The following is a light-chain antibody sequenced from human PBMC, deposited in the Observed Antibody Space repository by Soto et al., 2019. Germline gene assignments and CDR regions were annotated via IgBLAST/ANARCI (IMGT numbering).Light chain of an antibody. CDR2: AAS. Sequence: DIQMTQSPSSLSASVGDRVTITCRASQGISNYLAWYQQKPGKVPKLLIYAASTLQSGVPSGFSGSGSGTDFTLTISSLQPEDVATYYCQKYNSAPPFTFGPGTKVDIK. J-gene: IGKJ3*01. CDR1: QGISNY. CDR3: QKYNSAPPFT. V-gene: IGKV1-27*01.